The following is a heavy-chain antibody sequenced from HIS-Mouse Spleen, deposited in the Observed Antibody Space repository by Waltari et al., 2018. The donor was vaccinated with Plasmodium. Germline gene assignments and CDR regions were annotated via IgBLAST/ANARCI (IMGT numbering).Heavy chain of an antibody. J-gene: IGHJ4*02. CDR1: GGSIRSSSYY. Sequence: QLQLQESGPGLVKPSETLSLTCPVSGGSIRSSSYYWGWIRHPPGKGLEWIGSIYYSGSTYYNPSLKSRVTISVDTSKNQFSLKLSSVTAADTAVYYCARRGYYYGSGSYYFDYWGQGTLVTVSS. CDR3: ARRGYYYGSGSYYFDY. V-gene: IGHV4-39*07. D-gene: IGHD3-10*01. CDR2: IYYSGST.